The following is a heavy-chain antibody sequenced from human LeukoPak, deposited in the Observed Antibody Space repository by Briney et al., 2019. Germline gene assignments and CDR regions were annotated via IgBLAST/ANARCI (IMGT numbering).Heavy chain of an antibody. D-gene: IGHD2-2*01. V-gene: IGHV3-23*01. Sequence: PGGSLRLSCTASGFTFRNYAMNWVRQAPGRGLEWVSSISAGGDNTYDADSVKGRFTISRDNSKNTLYLQMNSLRVDDTAAYYCAKVDLVTGYCTGTSCPSDSWGQGTMVTVSS. J-gene: IGHJ4*02. CDR3: AKVDLVTGYCTGTSCPSDS. CDR1: GFTFRNYA. CDR2: ISAGGDNT.